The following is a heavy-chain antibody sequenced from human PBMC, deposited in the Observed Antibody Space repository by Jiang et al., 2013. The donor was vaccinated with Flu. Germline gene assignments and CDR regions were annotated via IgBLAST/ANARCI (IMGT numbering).Heavy chain of an antibody. CDR2: ITTTGSST. Sequence: LSCASSGFTFSSYKMNWVRQAPGKGPEWVASITTTGSSTHYADSVKGRFTISRDNAKNSLYLEMNSLRGEDTAVYYCVMTLYYGSALDRWGQGTLVTVSS. V-gene: IGHV3-21*01. CDR3: VMTLYYGSALDR. J-gene: IGHJ4*02. CDR1: GFTFSSYK. D-gene: IGHD3-10*01.